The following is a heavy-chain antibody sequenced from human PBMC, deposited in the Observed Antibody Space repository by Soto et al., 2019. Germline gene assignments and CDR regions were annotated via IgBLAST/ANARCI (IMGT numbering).Heavy chain of an antibody. CDR2: IYYSGST. CDR3: ARDELGSGGMDY. CDR1: GGSISSGGYY. Sequence: QVQLQESGPGLVKPSQTLSLTCTVSGGSISSGGYYWSWIRQHPGKGLEWIGYIYYSGSTYYNPSLQSPVTLSVDTYKNQFSLKLSSLTAADTAVYYCARDELGSGGMDYWGQGTLVTVSS. V-gene: IGHV4-31*01. D-gene: IGHD3-10*01. J-gene: IGHJ4*02.